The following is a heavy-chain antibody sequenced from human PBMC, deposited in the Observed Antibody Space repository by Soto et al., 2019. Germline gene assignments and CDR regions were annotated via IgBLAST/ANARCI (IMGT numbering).Heavy chain of an antibody. CDR2: ILYDGSNK. CDR3: ARETDGMDV. V-gene: IGHV3-30-3*01. CDR1: GFSFSSYA. Sequence: QVQLVESGGGVVQPGRSLRLSCAASGFSFSSYAMHWVRQAPGKGLEWVAVILYDGSNKYYADSVKGRFTISRDNSKNTLSLQMNSLRAEDTAVYYCARETDGMDVWGQGNTVTVSS. J-gene: IGHJ6*02.